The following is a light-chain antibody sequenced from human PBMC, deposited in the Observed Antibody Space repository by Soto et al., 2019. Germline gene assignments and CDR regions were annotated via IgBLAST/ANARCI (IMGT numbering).Light chain of an antibody. Sequence: QSALTQPPSASGSPGQSVTISCTGTSSDVGAYKYVSWYHQCPGKAPKLMIYEVSKRPSGVPDRFSGSKSGNTASLTVSGLQAEDEADYYCTSYVGSNIWVFGGGTKLTVL. J-gene: IGLJ3*02. V-gene: IGLV2-8*01. CDR2: EVS. CDR1: SSDVGAYKY. CDR3: TSYVGSNIWV.